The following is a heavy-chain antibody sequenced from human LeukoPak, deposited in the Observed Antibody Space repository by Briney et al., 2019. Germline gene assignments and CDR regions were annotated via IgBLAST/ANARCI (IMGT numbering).Heavy chain of an antibody. CDR1: GFTFDDYV. CDR3: AKDSSSSSFYIDC. CDR2: VKWNIGII. Sequence: GRSLRLSCAASGFTFDDYVMHWVRQAPAQGLEGVSSVKWNIGIIACADSVKGRFTISRDNAKNSLYLQMNTLRTEDTALYYCAKDSSSSSFYIDCWGQGTLVTVSS. V-gene: IGHV3-9*01. J-gene: IGHJ4*02. D-gene: IGHD6-6*01.